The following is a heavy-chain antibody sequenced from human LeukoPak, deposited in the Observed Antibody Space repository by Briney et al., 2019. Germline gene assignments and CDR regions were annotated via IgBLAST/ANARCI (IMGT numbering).Heavy chain of an antibody. J-gene: IGHJ6*03. CDR3: ARRSEFGVLYYMDI. V-gene: IGHV3-48*01. D-gene: IGHD3-16*01. Sequence: GGSLRLSCVASGFTFSSYSMNWVRQAPGKGLAWVSYISGSSGTIYYADSVKGRFTISRDNAKNSLYLQMNSRRGEDTAVYYCARRSEFGVLYYMDIWGKGTTVTVSS. CDR1: GFTFSSYS. CDR2: ISGSSGTI.